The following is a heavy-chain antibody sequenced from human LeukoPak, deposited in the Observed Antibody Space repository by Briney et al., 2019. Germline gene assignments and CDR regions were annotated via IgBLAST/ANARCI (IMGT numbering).Heavy chain of an antibody. CDR1: GGTFSSYD. V-gene: IGHV1-69*06. J-gene: IGHJ3*02. D-gene: IGHD5-12*01. CDR3: ARDYEWLRTYGAFDI. CDR2: IMPISGTA. Sequence: GASVKVSCKASGGTFSSYDISWVRQAPGQGLEWMGGIMPISGTANYAQKFQGRVTITADKPTNTAYMELSSLRSEDTAVYYCARDYEWLRTYGAFDIWGQGTMVTVSS.